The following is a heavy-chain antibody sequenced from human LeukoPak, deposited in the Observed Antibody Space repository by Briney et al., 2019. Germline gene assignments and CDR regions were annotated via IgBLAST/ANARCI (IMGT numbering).Heavy chain of an antibody. CDR2: IYPGYSDT. Sequence: GESLKISCKGSGYSFTSYWIGWVRQMPGKGLEWMGIIYPGYSDTRYSPSFQGQVTISADKSISTAYLQWSSLKASDTAMYYCARHVQQLVRTGFGYYYYMDVWGKGTTVTVSS. J-gene: IGHJ6*03. CDR1: GYSFTSYW. D-gene: IGHD6-6*01. CDR3: ARHVQQLVRTGFGYYYYMDV. V-gene: IGHV5-51*01.